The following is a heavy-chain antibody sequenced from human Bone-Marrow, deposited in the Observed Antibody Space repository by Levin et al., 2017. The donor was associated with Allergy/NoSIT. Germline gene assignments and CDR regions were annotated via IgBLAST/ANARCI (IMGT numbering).Heavy chain of an antibody. V-gene: IGHV1-2*02. CDR1: GYTFTGYY. CDR2: INPNSGGT. J-gene: IGHJ6*02. Sequence: ASVKVSCKASGYTFTGYYMHWVRQAPGQGLEWMGWINPNSGGTNYAQKFQGRVTMTRDTSISTAYMDLSRLRSDETAVTYCARASSHITAAGTWPFYYYGMDVWGQGTTVTVSS. CDR3: ARASSHITAAGTWPFYYYGMDV. D-gene: IGHD6-13*01.